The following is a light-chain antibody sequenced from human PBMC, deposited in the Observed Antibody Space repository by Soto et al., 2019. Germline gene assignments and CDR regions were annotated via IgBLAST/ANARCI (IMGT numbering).Light chain of an antibody. CDR1: QSISGW. CDR3: QQYSTYLGT. CDR2: KAS. J-gene: IGKJ1*01. V-gene: IGKV1-5*03. Sequence: DIQMTQSPSTLSASVGDRVTITCRASQSISGWLAWYQHKTGKAPKLLISKASSLESGVPSRFSGSESGTEFTLTISSLQPDEFATYYCQQYSTYLGTFGQGTKVEIK.